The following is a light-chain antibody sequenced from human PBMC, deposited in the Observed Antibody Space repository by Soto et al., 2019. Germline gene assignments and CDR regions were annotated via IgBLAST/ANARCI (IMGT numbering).Light chain of an antibody. CDR1: QSISSW. V-gene: IGKV1-5*01. CDR3: QHYIAYPWA. J-gene: IGKJ1*01. CDR2: DAS. Sequence: MPMTQSPSTLSASVGARLTITCRASQSISSWVAWYQQKPGKPPKLLIYDASSLESGVPSRFSGSGSGTEFTLTIGSLQPDDFATYYCQHYIAYPWAFGQGTKVDI.